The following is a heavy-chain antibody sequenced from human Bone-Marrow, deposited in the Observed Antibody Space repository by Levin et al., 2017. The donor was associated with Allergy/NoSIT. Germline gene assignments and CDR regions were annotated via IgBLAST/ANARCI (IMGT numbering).Heavy chain of an antibody. CDR2: ISGLTGYT. CDR3: ATSGNSGTKSANDY. J-gene: IGHJ4*02. D-gene: IGHD1-1*01. V-gene: IGHV1-18*01. Sequence: GESLKISCKASGYSFSDYAISWARQAPGQGLEWMGWISGLTGYTKYAQKIQGRVTMTTDTSTTTAYMELRGLRSDDTAVYYCATSGNSGTKSANDYWGQGTLVTVSS. CDR1: GYSFSDYA.